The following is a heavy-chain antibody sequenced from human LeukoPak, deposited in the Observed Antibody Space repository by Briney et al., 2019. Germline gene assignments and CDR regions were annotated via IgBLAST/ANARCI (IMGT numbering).Heavy chain of an antibody. J-gene: IGHJ6*03. Sequence: SETLSLTCTVSGGSISSYYWSWIRQPPGKGLEWIGRIYTSGSTNYNPSLKSRVTISVDTSKNQFSLKLSSVTAADTAVYYCARDRSGSYYKDYYYYYMDVWGKGTTVTISS. CDR1: GGSISSYY. V-gene: IGHV4-4*08. CDR2: IYTSGST. CDR3: ARDRSGSYYKDYYYYYMDV. D-gene: IGHD1-26*01.